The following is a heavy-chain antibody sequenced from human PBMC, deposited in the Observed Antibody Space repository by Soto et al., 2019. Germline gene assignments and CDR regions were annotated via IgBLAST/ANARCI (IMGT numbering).Heavy chain of an antibody. Sequence: WGSLRLSCAASGFTFSIYTITFFRQSPWRGLEWVSSISDTSSHIYYSDSVEGRFTVSRDNAKNSLYLQVNGLSAEDTAVYYCARVRSGGSGYFDYWGQGALVTVSS. D-gene: IGHD2-15*01. CDR3: ARVRSGGSGYFDY. CDR1: GFTFSIYT. V-gene: IGHV3-21*01. CDR2: ISDTSSHI. J-gene: IGHJ4*02.